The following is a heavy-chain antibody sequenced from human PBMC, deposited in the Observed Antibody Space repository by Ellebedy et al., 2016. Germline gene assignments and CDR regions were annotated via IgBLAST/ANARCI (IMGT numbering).Heavy chain of an antibody. CDR2: IYHSGST. D-gene: IGHD2-2*01. V-gene: IGHV4-30-2*01. Sequence: SETLSLXXAVSGGSISSGGSSWSWIRQPPGKGLEWIGYIYHSGSTYYNPSLKSRVTISVDRSKNQFSLKLSSVTAADTAVYYCASCSTSCPDAFDIWGQGTMVTVSS. CDR1: GGSISSGGSS. CDR3: ASCSTSCPDAFDI. J-gene: IGHJ3*02.